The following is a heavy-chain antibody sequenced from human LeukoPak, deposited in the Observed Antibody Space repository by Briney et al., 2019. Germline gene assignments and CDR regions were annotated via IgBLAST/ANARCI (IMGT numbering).Heavy chain of an antibody. Sequence: GESLKISCKGSGYSFTSYWIGWVRQMPGKGLEWMGIIYPGDSDTRYSPSFQGQVTISADKSISTAYLQWSSLKASDTAMHYCARSYYDSSGYPDLDYWGQGTLVTVSS. J-gene: IGHJ4*02. CDR3: ARSYYDSSGYPDLDY. V-gene: IGHV5-51*01. D-gene: IGHD3-22*01. CDR2: IYPGDSDT. CDR1: GYSFTSYW.